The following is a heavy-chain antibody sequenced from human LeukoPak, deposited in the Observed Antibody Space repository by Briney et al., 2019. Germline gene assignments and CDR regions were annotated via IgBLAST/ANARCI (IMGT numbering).Heavy chain of an antibody. J-gene: IGHJ5*02. V-gene: IGHV4-30-4*01. CDR3: ARDNTVSITLIPRRDWLDP. D-gene: IGHD3-22*01. CDR1: GGSISSGDHY. CDR2: IHDSGST. Sequence: SQTLSLTCTVSGGSISSGDHYWSWIRQPPGKGLEWIGYIHDSGSTYYNPSLKSRLAMSVDTSKNQFSLNLSSVTAADTAVYYCARDNTVSITLIPRRDWLDPWGQGILVTVSS.